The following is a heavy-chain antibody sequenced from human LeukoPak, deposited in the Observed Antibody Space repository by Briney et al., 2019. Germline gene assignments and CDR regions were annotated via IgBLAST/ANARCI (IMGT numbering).Heavy chain of an antibody. Sequence: PSETLSLTCTVSGGSISSSSYYWGWIRQPPGKGLEWIGSIYHSGSTYYNPSLKSRVTIAVETSKNQFSLKLSSVTAADKAVYYCARDEMPTIGAFDIWGQGTMVTVSS. CDR1: GGSISSSSYY. CDR3: ARDEMPTIGAFDI. CDR2: IYHSGST. V-gene: IGHV4-39*07. J-gene: IGHJ3*02. D-gene: IGHD5-24*01.